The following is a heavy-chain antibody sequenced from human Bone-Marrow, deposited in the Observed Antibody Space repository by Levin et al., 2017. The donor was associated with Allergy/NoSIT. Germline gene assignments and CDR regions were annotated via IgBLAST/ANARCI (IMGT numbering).Heavy chain of an antibody. J-gene: IGHJ5*02. CDR2: LIPIFGTP. V-gene: IGHV1-69*13. Sequence: ASVKVSCKASGGTLTNYAINWVRQAPGQGLEWMGGLIPIFGTPNYAQKFQGRVTIIADESTSTTYMELRSLRSEDTAVYYCARLIGSVLGVLPAKYYFDPWGQGTLVTVSS. CDR1: GGTLTNYA. CDR3: ARLIGSVLGVLPAKYYFDP. D-gene: IGHD5/OR15-5a*01.